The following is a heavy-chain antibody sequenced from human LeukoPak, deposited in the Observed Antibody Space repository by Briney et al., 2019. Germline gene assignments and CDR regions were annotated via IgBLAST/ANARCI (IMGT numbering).Heavy chain of an antibody. CDR1: GYTFSGYY. V-gene: IGHV1-2*02. CDR3: ARDLRTTSIPYGDYMYYFDY. CDR2: INPSSGGT. Sequence: GASVKVSCKASGYTFSGYYMHWVRQAPGQGLEWMGWINPSSGGTNYAQKFQGRVTMTRDTSISTAYMELSRLRSDDTAVYYCARDLRTTSIPYGDYMYYFDYWGQGTLVTVSS. J-gene: IGHJ4*02. D-gene: IGHD4-17*01.